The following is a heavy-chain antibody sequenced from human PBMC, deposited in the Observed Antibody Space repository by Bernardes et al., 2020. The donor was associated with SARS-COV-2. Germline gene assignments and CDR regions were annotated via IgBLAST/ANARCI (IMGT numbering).Heavy chain of an antibody. CDR3: ASQPAAIPDYCYYYGMDV. CDR2: ISSSSSYI. CDR1: GFTFSSYS. Sequence: GGSLRLSCAASGFTFSSYSMNWVRQAPGKGLEWVSSISSSSSYIYYADSVKGRFTISRDNAKNSLYLQMNSLRAEDTAVYYCASQPAAIPDYCYYYGMDVWGQGTTVTVSS. J-gene: IGHJ6*02. D-gene: IGHD2-2*01. V-gene: IGHV3-21*01.